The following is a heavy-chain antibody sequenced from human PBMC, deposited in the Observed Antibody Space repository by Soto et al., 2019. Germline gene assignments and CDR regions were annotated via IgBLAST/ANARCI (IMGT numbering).Heavy chain of an antibody. D-gene: IGHD6-19*01. CDR3: ARDRGSSGMFELDV. V-gene: IGHV3-48*02. CDR1: QFPFDVYS. J-gene: IGHJ3*01. CDR2: IRHTTSAT. Sequence: GQLVESGGDFVQPGESLRLSCVASQFPFDVYSMHWVRQAPGKGLEWVSYIRHTTSATFYADAVKGRFTISRDNRKNSLFLQMSSLRDDDTGVYFCARDRGSSGMFELDVWGPGTLVTVSS.